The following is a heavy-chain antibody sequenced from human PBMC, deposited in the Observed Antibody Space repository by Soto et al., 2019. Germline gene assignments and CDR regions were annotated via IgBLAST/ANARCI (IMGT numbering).Heavy chain of an antibody. V-gene: IGHV1-18*04. Sequence: ASVKVSCKASGYTFTSYGISWVRQAPGQGLEWMGWISAYNGNTNYAQKLQGRVTMTTDTSTSTAYMELRSLRSDDTAVYYCARDCSGGSCYYFDYWRQGTLVTVSS. D-gene: IGHD2-15*01. CDR3: ARDCSGGSCYYFDY. J-gene: IGHJ4*02. CDR2: ISAYNGNT. CDR1: GYTFTSYG.